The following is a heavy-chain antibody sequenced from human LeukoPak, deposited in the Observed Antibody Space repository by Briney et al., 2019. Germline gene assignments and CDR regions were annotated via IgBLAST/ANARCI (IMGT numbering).Heavy chain of an antibody. CDR1: GGSISSYY. CDR2: IYTSGST. Sequence: SETLSLTCTVSGGSISSYYWSWIRQPAGKGLEWIGRIYTSGSTNYNPSLKSRVTMSVDTSKNQSSLKLSSVTAADTAVYYCAREAPDIVVVPAAIVGPPSYYYYMDVWGKGTTVTVSS. CDR3: AREAPDIVVVPAAIVGPPSYYYYMDV. J-gene: IGHJ6*03. V-gene: IGHV4-4*07. D-gene: IGHD2-2*01.